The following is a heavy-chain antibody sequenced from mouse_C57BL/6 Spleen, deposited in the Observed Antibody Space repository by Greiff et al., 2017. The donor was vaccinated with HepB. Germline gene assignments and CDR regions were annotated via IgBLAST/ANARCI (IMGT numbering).Heavy chain of an antibody. Sequence: EVHLVESEGGLVQPGSSMKLSCTASGFTFSDYYMAWVRQVPEKGLEWVANINYDGSSTYYLDSLKSRFIISRDNAKNILYLQMSSLKSEDTATYYCARDRAVKGFDYWGQGTTLTVSS. CDR2: INYDGSST. V-gene: IGHV5-16*01. CDR1: GFTFSDYY. J-gene: IGHJ2*01. CDR3: ARDRAVKGFDY. D-gene: IGHD3-3*01.